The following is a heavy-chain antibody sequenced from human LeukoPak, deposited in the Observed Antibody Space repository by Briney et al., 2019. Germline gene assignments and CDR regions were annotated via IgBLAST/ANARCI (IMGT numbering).Heavy chain of an antibody. CDR1: GFTFSSYA. J-gene: IGHJ6*03. D-gene: IGHD1-14*01. V-gene: IGHV3-21*01. CDR3: ASLTIGRKDYYYYMDV. Sequence: GGSLRLSCAASGFTFSSYAMSWVRQAPGKGLEWVSSISSSGSYTYYADSVKGRFTISRDNAKNSLYLHMNSLRAEDTAVYYCASLTIGRKDYYYYMDVWGKGTTVTVSS. CDR2: ISSSGSYT.